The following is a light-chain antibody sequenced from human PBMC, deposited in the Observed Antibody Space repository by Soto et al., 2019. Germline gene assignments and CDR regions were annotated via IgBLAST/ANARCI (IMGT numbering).Light chain of an antibody. J-gene: IGKJ4*01. Sequence: DIQMTQSPSTLSASVGDRVTIACRASQSISNSLAWYQQRPGKAPNLLIYKASTLKSGVPSRFSGSGSGTEFTLTISSLQPDDFSTYYCRQYVSYPVTFGGGTKVEMK. CDR1: QSISNS. CDR2: KAS. V-gene: IGKV1-5*03. CDR3: RQYVSYPVT.